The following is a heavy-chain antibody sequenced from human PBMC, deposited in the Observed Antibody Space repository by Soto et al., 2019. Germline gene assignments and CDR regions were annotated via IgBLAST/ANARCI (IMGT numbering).Heavy chain of an antibody. Sequence: EVQLVESGGGLVQPGGSLRLSCAASGFTFSSYWMHWVRQAPGKGLVWVSRINSDGSSTSYADSVKGRFTISRDNAKNTLYLQRNSLRAADTAVYYCALFPVAGPGLGGWSGWGQGPKVTVSS. CDR2: INSDGSST. V-gene: IGHV3-74*01. D-gene: IGHD6-19*01. J-gene: IGHJ6*02. CDR1: GFTFSSYW. CDR3: ALFPVAGPGLGGWSG.